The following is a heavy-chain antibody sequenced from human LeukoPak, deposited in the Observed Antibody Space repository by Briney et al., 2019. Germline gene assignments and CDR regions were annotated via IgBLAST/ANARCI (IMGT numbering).Heavy chain of an antibody. V-gene: IGHV3-11*01. Sequence: GGSLRLSCAASGFTFSDYYMSWIRQAPGKGLKWVSYISSSGSTIYYADSVKGRFTISRDNAKNSLYLQMNSLRAEDTAVYYCARVTEVYYDSSGYSDYWGQGTLVTVSS. CDR1: GFTFSDYY. J-gene: IGHJ4*02. CDR3: ARVTEVYYDSSGYSDY. D-gene: IGHD3-22*01. CDR2: ISSSGSTI.